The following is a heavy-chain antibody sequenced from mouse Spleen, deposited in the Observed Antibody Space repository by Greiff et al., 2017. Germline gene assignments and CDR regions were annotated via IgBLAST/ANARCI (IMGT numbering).Heavy chain of an antibody. V-gene: IGHV1-74*01. CDR3: AMSGRGYLEY. J-gene: IGHJ2*01. CDR1: GYTFTRSW. CDR2: IHHSDRDT. Sequence: VQLQQSGPELVKPGASVKVSCKASGYTFTRSWMHWVKQRPGQGLEWIGRIHHSDRDTNYNLKFKGKATLTVDKSARTAYMKLSSLTSEGCAVEYWAMSGRGYLEYWGQGNTRSVSP. D-gene: IGHD1-1*01.